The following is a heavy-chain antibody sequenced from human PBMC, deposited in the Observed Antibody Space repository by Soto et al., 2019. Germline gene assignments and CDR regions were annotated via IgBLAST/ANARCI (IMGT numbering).Heavy chain of an antibody. D-gene: IGHD6-19*01. CDR2: ISRSSSNI. CDR1: GFTFSNYS. J-gene: IGHJ6*02. V-gene: IGHV3-21*01. CDR3: ARDLKVAGANSYYYYGTDV. Sequence: EVQLVESGGGLVKPGGSLRLSCAASGFTFSNYSMNWVRQAPGKGLEWVSAISRSSSNIYYADSVKGRFTISRDNAKNALYLHMNSLRAGDTAVYYCARDLKVAGANSYYYYGTDVWGQGTTVIVAS.